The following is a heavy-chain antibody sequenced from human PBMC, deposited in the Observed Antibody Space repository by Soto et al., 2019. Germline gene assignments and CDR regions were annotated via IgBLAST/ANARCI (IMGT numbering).Heavy chain of an antibody. CDR3: AKGSFISPFHY. J-gene: IGHJ4*02. Sequence: PGGSLRLSCAASGFTFSSYAISWVRQALGKGLEWLSATSGSGGSTYYADSVKGRFTISRDNSKTTLYLQMNSLRADDTAVYYCAKGSFISPFHYCGQGTLVTVSS. CDR1: GFTFSSYA. D-gene: IGHD3-10*01. V-gene: IGHV3-23*01. CDR2: TSGSGGST.